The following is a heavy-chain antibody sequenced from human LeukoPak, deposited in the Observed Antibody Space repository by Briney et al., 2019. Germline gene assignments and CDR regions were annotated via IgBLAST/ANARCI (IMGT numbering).Heavy chain of an antibody. CDR3: AGRAARRGADYYYGMDV. J-gene: IGHJ6*02. D-gene: IGHD6-6*01. Sequence: GGSLRLSCAASVFTFSSYSMNWVRQAPGKGLEWVSSISSSSYIYYADSVKGRFTISRDNAKNSLYLQMNSLRAEDTAVYYCAGRAARRGADYYYGMDVWGQGTTFTASS. CDR2: ISSSSYI. CDR1: VFTFSSYS. V-gene: IGHV3-21*01.